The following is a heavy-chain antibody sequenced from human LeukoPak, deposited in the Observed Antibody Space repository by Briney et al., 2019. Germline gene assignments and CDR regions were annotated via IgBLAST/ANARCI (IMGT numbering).Heavy chain of an antibody. CDR3: ARGPTYYDILTGYYPDDY. D-gene: IGHD3-9*01. Sequence: ASVKVSCKASGYTFTGYYMHWVRQAPGQGLEWMGWINPNSGGTNYAQKFQGRVTMTRDTSISTAYMELSRLRSDDTAVYYCARGPTYYDILTGYYPDDYWGQGTLVTVSS. J-gene: IGHJ4*02. CDR2: INPNSGGT. CDR1: GYTFTGYY. V-gene: IGHV1-2*02.